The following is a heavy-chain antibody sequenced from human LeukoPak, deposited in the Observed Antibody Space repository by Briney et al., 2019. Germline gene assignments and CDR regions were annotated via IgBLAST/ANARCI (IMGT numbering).Heavy chain of an antibody. V-gene: IGHV3-11*01. CDR3: ASPDEADAFDI. CDR1: GFTFSDYY. Sequence: GGSLRLSCAASGFTFSDYYMSWIRQAPGKGLEWVSYISSSGSTMYYADSVKGRFTISRDNAKNSLYLQMNSLRAEDTAVYYCASPDEADAFDIWGQGTMVTVSS. J-gene: IGHJ3*02. CDR2: ISSSGSTM.